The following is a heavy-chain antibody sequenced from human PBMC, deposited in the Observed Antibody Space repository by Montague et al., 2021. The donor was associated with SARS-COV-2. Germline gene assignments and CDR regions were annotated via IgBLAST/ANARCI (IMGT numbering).Heavy chain of an antibody. J-gene: IGHJ3*01. CDR1: GFSFNTDGVG. CDR2: IYWDGDQ. Sequence: PALVKPTQTLTLTCVFSGFSFNTDGVGVAWIRRPPGKALEWLALIYWDGDQRYSPSLKTRLTITKDTSKNRVVLTMTNLDPVDTATYYCARRYDFYRAEAFDVWGRGTMLTVSS. V-gene: IGHV2-5*02. D-gene: IGHD3-3*01. CDR3: ARRYDFYRAEAFDV.